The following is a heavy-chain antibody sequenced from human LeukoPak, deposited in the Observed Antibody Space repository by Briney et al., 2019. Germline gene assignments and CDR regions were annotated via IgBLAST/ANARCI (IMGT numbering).Heavy chain of an antibody. Sequence: ASVKVSCKASGYTFTSYGINWVRQATGQGLGWMGWMNPNSGNTGYAQKFQGRVTMTRNTSISTAYMELSSLRSEDTAVYYCARGPTCSGGSCYGYYYYYGMDVWGQGTTVTVSS. D-gene: IGHD2-15*01. CDR1: GYTFTSYG. J-gene: IGHJ6*02. V-gene: IGHV1-8*02. CDR2: MNPNSGNT. CDR3: ARGPTCSGGSCYGYYYYYGMDV.